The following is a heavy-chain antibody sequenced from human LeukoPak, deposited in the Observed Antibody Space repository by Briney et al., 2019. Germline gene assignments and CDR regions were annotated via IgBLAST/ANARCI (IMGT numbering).Heavy chain of an antibody. CDR2: INPSGSST. CDR1: GFTFTNYY. V-gene: IGHV1-46*01. CDR3: AREESGGYFDY. Sequence: ASVKVSCKASGFTFTNYYMHWVRPAPGQGREWMGLINPSGSSTNYAQKFRGRVTMTRDTSTTTVYMELSSLRSEDTAVYYCAREESGGYFDYGGQRTLVTVSS. J-gene: IGHJ4*02. D-gene: IGHD2-8*02.